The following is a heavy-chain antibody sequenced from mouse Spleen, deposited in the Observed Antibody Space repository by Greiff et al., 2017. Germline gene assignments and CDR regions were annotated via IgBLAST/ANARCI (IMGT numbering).Heavy chain of an antibody. CDR1: GYTFTSYW. D-gene: IGHD1-1*01. V-gene: IGHV1-64*01. Sequence: VQLQQSGAELVKPGASVKLSCKASGYTFTSYWMHWVKQRPGQGLEWIGMIHPNSGSTNYNEKFKSKATLTVDKSSSTAYMQLSSLTSEDSAVYYCARPLYYGSSPFDYWGQGTTLTVSS. CDR2: IHPNSGST. J-gene: IGHJ2*01. CDR3: ARPLYYGSSPFDY.